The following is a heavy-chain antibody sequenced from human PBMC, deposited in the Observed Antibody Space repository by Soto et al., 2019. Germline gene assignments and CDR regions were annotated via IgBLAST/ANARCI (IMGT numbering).Heavy chain of an antibody. V-gene: IGHV3-48*01. CDR3: VRGPYYYDSSRALGDFDL. Sequence: GGSLRLSCTASGFTFSSYSMNWVRQAPGKGLEWVSYISSSSSTIYYADSVKGRFTIYRDNAKNSLYLQMNRLRAADTAVYSCVRGPYYYDSSRALGDFDLWGRDTLLTFSS. J-gene: IGHJ2*01. CDR1: GFTFSSYS. D-gene: IGHD3-22*01. CDR2: ISSSSSTI.